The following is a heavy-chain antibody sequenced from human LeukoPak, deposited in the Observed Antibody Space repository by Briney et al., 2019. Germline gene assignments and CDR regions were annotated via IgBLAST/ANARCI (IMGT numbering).Heavy chain of an antibody. CDR2: INHVATT. J-gene: IGHJ4*02. CDR1: GGSFSDYL. CDR3: ARGRTGSTNYDY. Sequence: SETLSLTCGVSGGSFSDYLWSWISQPPGKGLEWIGQINHVATTNYNPSLKSRVTMSVDRSKNQFSLRLSSVTAADRAVYYCARGRTGSTNYDYWGQGVLVTVSS. V-gene: IGHV4-34*01. D-gene: IGHD3-10*01.